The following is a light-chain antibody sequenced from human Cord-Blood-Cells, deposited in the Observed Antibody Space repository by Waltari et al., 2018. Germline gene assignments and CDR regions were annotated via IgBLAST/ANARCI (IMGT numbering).Light chain of an antibody. J-gene: IGKJ1*01. CDR2: AAS. Sequence: DIQMLQPPSSPSASVGDRVTISCRASQSISSYLNWYQQKPGKAHKLLIYAASSLQSGVPSRFSGSGSGTDFTLTISSLQPEDFATYYCQQSYSTPPWTFGQGTKVEIK. CDR3: QQSYSTPPWT. CDR1: QSISSY. V-gene: IGKV1-39*01.